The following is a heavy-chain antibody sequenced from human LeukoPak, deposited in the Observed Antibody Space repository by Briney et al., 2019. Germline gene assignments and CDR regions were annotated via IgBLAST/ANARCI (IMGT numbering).Heavy chain of an antibody. Sequence: PGGSLRLSCAASGNYWMHWVRQAPGKGLVWVSHINSDGSWTSYADSVKGRFTISRDNAKNSLYLQMNSLGVEDTAVYYCARAQTMVAYPFLYWGQGTLVTVSS. V-gene: IGHV3-74*01. J-gene: IGHJ4*02. D-gene: IGHD4/OR15-4a*01. CDR3: ARAQTMVAYPFLY. CDR1: GNYW. CDR2: INSDGSWT.